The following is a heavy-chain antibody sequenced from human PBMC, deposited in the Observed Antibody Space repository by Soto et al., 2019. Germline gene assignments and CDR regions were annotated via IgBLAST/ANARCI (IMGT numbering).Heavy chain of an antibody. V-gene: IGHV3-33*01. D-gene: IGHD5-12*01. CDR2: IWFDGSNK. CDR1: GFTFSSYG. Sequence: GGSLRLSCAASGFTFSSYGMHWVRQAPGKGLEWVAVIWFDGSNKYFADSVKGRFTISRDNSKNTLYLQMNSLRAEDTAVYYCARDLRSSGYDIDYWGQGTLVTVSS. J-gene: IGHJ4*02. CDR3: ARDLRSSGYDIDY.